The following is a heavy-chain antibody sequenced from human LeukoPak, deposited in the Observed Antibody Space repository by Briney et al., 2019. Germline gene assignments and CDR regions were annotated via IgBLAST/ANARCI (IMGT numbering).Heavy chain of an antibody. D-gene: IGHD4-17*01. CDR1: GFTFSRYW. J-gene: IGHJ4*02. V-gene: IGHV3-74*01. Sequence: PGGSLRLSCAASGFTFSRYWMHWVRQAPGKGLAWVSRISSDGSNTNYADSVKGRFTISRDNAKNTLYLQMDSLTAEDTAVYYCVSRNYGSSPFDYWGQGTLVTVPS. CDR2: ISSDGSNT. CDR3: VSRNYGSSPFDY.